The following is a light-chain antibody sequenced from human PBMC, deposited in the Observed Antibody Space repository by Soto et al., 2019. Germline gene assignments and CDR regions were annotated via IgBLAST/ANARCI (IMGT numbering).Light chain of an antibody. Sequence: DIQMTQSPSTLSASVGDRVTITCRASQSISSWLAWYQQKPGKAPKLLIYDASSLERGVPSRFSGSGSATEFPLTISRLQPGDFATYYCQQYYSFPITFGQGTRLEIK. V-gene: IGKV1-5*01. CDR3: QQYYSFPIT. CDR1: QSISSW. CDR2: DAS. J-gene: IGKJ5*01.